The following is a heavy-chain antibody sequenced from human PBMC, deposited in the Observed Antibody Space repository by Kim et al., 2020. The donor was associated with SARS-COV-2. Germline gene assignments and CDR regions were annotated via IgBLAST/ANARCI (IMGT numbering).Heavy chain of an antibody. V-gene: IGHV4-39*07. CDR2: IYYSGST. Sequence: SETLSLTCTVSGGSISSSSYYWGWIRQPPGKGLEWIGSIYYSGSTYYNPSLKSRVTISVDTSKKQFSLMLSSVTAEETAVYVCARVSSGYAWDETGWGQGTLVTVSA. J-gene: IGHJ4*02. CDR1: GGSISSSSYY. CDR3: ARVSSGYAWDETG. D-gene: IGHD5-12*01.